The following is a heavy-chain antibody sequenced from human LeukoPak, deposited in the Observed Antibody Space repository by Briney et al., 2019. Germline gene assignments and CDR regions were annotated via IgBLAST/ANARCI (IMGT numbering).Heavy chain of an antibody. CDR3: ARRDYYDSSGYDY. J-gene: IGHJ4*02. CDR2: ISGRSTDI. V-gene: IGHV3-21*01. D-gene: IGHD3-22*01. Sequence: PGGSLRLSCAASGFTFSNYAMNWVRQAPGKGLEWISSISGRSTDIYYEDSVKGRFTISRDNAKNSLYLQMNSLRAEDTAVYYCARRDYYDSSGYDYWGQGTLVTVSS. CDR1: GFTFSNYA.